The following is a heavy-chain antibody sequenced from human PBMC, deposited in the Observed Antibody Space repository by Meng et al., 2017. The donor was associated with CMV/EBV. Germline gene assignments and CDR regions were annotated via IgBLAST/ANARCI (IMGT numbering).Heavy chain of an antibody. Sequence: GSLRLSCTVSGGSISSYYWSWIRQPPGKGLEWIGYIYYSGSTNYNPSLKSRVTISVDTSKNQFSLKLSSVTAADTAVYYCARDHALGWYDFWSGYYTGGMDVWGQGTTVTVSS. CDR3: ARDHALGWYDFWSGYYTGGMDV. D-gene: IGHD3-3*01. CDR1: GGSISSYY. J-gene: IGHJ6*02. CDR2: IYYSGST. V-gene: IGHV4-59*01.